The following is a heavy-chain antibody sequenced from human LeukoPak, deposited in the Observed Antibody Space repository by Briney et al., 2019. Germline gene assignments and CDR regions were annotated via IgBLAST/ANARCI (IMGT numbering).Heavy chain of an antibody. V-gene: IGHV4-59*01. CDR3: ARVDCISTSCPADY. Sequence: PSETLSLTCTVSGGSMTSYYLNWIRQPPGKGLEWVGFIFYSGSTNYNPSLKSRVTISVDTSRNQFSLKLSSVTAADTAIYYCARVDCISTSCPADYWGQGTLVTVSS. D-gene: IGHD2-2*01. CDR1: GGSMTSYY. CDR2: IFYSGST. J-gene: IGHJ4*02.